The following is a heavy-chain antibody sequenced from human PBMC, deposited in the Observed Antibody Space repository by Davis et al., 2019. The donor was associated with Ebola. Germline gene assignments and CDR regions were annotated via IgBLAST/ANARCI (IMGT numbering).Heavy chain of an antibody. CDR3: ARGPPAPVTTPFDY. CDR1: GGSFSGYY. CDR2: IIYRGST. Sequence: SETLSLTCAVYGGSFSGYYWSWVRQPPGKGLEWVGDIIYRGSTNYSPSLKSRVTISVDTSKAQFSLMLSAVTAADTAIYDCARGPPAPVTTPFDYWGQGILVTVSS. V-gene: IGHV4-34*01. J-gene: IGHJ4*02. D-gene: IGHD4-11*01.